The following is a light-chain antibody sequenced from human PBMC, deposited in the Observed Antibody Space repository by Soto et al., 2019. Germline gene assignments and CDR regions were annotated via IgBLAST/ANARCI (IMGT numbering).Light chain of an antibody. V-gene: IGKV3-20*01. CDR2: DAS. Sequence: EIVLTQSPGTLSLSPGERATLSCRASQSVSSSYLAWYQQKPGQAPRLLIYDASSRATGIPDRFSGSGSGPDFTLTISRLEPEDFAVYYCQQYGNSPWTFGQGTKVEIK. J-gene: IGKJ1*01. CDR3: QQYGNSPWT. CDR1: QSVSSSY.